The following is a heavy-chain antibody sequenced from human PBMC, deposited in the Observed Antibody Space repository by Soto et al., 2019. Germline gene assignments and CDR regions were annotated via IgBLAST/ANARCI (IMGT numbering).Heavy chain of an antibody. D-gene: IGHD3-10*01. CDR1: GFTFSSYA. CDR2: ISGSGGST. Sequence: GGSLRFSCAASGFTFSSYAMSWVRQAPGKGLEWVSAISGSGGSTYYADSVKGRFTISRDNSKNTLYLQMNSLRAEDTAVYYCAKDRSHVWFGELSPPFDYWGQGTLVTVSS. CDR3: AKDRSHVWFGELSPPFDY. V-gene: IGHV3-23*01. J-gene: IGHJ4*02.